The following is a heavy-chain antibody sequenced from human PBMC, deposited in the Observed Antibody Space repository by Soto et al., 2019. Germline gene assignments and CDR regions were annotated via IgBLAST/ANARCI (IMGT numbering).Heavy chain of an antibody. CDR3: ARSQGSSRRWFDP. J-gene: IGHJ5*02. CDR2: MYVDGEA. D-gene: IGHD6-6*01. Sequence: QLLLQGSRPELVKPSETLSLTCTVSGGSITSDGYYWGWIRQSPGKGLGWIGSMYVDGEAYYYPYLASRVAISLDTSKSEFSLKRNSVTAADTAVYYCARSQGSSRRWFDPWGQGTLVTVSS. CDR1: GGSITSDGYY. V-gene: IGHV4-39*01.